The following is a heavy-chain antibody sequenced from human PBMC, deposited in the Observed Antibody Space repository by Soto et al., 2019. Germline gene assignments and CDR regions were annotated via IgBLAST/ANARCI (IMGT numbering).Heavy chain of an antibody. CDR1: GGTFSSYA. J-gene: IGHJ2*01. Sequence: QVQLVQSGAEVRKPGSSVKVSCKVSGGTFSSYAISWVRQAPGQGLEWMGGIIPMFGTPNYAQKFQGRVTNNAGKSQKPAYMGLESLTSEETAVYFCSRAAGYQYDCSGYPYLVFDLWGRGHLVTVSS. CDR3: SRAAGYQYDCSGYPYLVFDL. D-gene: IGHD3-22*01. CDR2: IIPMFGTP. V-gene: IGHV1-69*06.